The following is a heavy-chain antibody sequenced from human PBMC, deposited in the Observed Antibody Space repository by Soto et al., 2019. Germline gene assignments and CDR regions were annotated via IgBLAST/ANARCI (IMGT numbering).Heavy chain of an antibody. CDR1: GFTFSNYW. D-gene: IGHD6-13*01. Sequence: EVQLVESGGGLVQPGGSLRLSCAASGFTFSNYWMHWVRQAPGKGLVWVSRINSDGSSTSYADSVKGRFTISRDNAKNTLYLQMNSLRAEDTAAYYCAREYSSSRYFDYWGQGTLVTVSS. V-gene: IGHV3-74*01. CDR2: INSDGSST. CDR3: AREYSSSRYFDY. J-gene: IGHJ4*02.